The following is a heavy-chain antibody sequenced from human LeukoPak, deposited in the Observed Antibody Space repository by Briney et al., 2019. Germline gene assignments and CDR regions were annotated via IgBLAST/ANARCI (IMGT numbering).Heavy chain of an antibody. J-gene: IGHJ3*02. CDR1: GYTFTGYY. V-gene: IGHV1-2*02. CDR3: ARGTPMAVAGKRAFDI. CDR2: INPNSGAT. Sequence: ASVKVSCKASGYTFTGYYMHWVRQAPGQGLEWMGWINPNSGATEYAQRFQGRVTTTRDTSIKTVYMEMSSLRSDDAAVYYCARGTPMAVAGKRAFDIWGQGTMVTVSS. D-gene: IGHD6-19*01.